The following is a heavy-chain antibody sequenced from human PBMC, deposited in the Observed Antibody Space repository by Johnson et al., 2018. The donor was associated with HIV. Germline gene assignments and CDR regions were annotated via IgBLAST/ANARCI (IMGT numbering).Heavy chain of an antibody. CDR2: IKRYSDGGTT. CDR3: ATDLAAVGNGAFDI. CDR1: GFTFSNAW. J-gene: IGHJ3*02. V-gene: IGHV3-15*01. D-gene: IGHD6-13*01. Sequence: VQLVESGGGLVQPGGSLRLSCVVSGFTFSNAWMSWVRQAPWKGLEWVGRIKRYSDGGTTDYAAPVKGRFTISRDDSKNTLYLQMNSLKTEDTAGDHCATDLAAVGNGAFDIWGQGTMVTVSS.